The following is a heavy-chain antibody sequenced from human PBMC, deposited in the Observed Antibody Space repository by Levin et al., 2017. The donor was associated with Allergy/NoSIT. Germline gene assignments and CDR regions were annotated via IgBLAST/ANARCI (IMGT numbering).Heavy chain of an antibody. Sequence: GGSLRLSCAASGFTFSSYWMSWVRQAPGKGLEWVANIKQDGSEKYYVDSVKGRFTISRDNAKNSLYLQMNSLRAEDTAVYYCARVPIVPQKVYSSSWRSYYYYGMDVWGQGTTVTVSS. V-gene: IGHV3-7*01. CDR3: ARVPIVPQKVYSSSWRSYYYYGMDV. CDR1: GFTFSSYW. CDR2: IKQDGSEK. J-gene: IGHJ6*02. D-gene: IGHD6-13*01.